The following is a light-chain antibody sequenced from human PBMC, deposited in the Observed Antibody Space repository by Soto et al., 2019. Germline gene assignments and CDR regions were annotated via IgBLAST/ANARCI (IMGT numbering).Light chain of an antibody. CDR2: GAS. V-gene: IGKV3-15*01. CDR1: QSVSSN. CDR3: QQYNNRQT. Sequence: EIVMTQSPATLSVSPGERATLSCRASQSVSSNLAWYQQKPGQAPRLLIYGASPRATGIPARFSGSGSGTEFTLTISSLQSEDFAVYYCQQYNNRQTFGQGTKVEIK. J-gene: IGKJ1*01.